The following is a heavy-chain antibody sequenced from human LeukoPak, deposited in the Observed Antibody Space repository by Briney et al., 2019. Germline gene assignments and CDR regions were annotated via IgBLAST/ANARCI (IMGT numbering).Heavy chain of an antibody. Sequence: GGSLRLSCAASGFTFSSYSMNWVRQAPGKGLEWVSSISSSSSYIYYADSVKGRFTISRDNAKNTLYLQMNSLRAEDTAVYYCARDTDTVTTILDYWGQGTLVTVSS. D-gene: IGHD4-17*01. CDR1: GFTFSSYS. CDR2: ISSSSSYI. CDR3: ARDTDTVTTILDY. J-gene: IGHJ4*02. V-gene: IGHV3-21*01.